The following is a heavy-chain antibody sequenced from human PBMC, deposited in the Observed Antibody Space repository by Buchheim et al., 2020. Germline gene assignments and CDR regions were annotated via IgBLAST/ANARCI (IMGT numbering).Heavy chain of an antibody. CDR3: ARHVGATFWFDP. V-gene: IGHV1-2*02. J-gene: IGHJ5*02. CDR1: GYTFSGYY. Sequence: QVQLVQSGAELKKPAASVKVSCKASGYTFSGYYIHWVRQAPGQGLEWMGWINPNSGGTVYEQKFQGRVTMTRDTSISTAFMDLSRLTSDDTAVYYCARHVGATFWFDPWGQGTL. D-gene: IGHD1-26*01. CDR2: INPNSGGT.